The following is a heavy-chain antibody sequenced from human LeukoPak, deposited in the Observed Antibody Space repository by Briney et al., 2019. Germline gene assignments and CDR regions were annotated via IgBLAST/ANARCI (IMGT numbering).Heavy chain of an antibody. CDR2: IRSKANSYAT. V-gene: IGHV3-73*01. CDR3: TTFEPKDYYYYMDV. CDR1: GFTFSGSA. Sequence: GGSLRLSCAASGFTFSGSAMHWVRQTSGKGLEWVGRIRSKANSYATAYAASVKGRFTISRDDSKNTAYLQMNSLKTEDTAVYYCTTFEPKDYYYYMDVWGKGTTVTISS. J-gene: IGHJ6*03.